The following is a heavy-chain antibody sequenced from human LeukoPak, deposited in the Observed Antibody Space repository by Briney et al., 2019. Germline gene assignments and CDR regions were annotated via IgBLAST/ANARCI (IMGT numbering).Heavy chain of an antibody. Sequence: GGSLRLSCAASGFMLSSTWMHWVRQAPGKGLVWVSRINSDATNTSYADSVRGRFTISRDDAKNSLFLQMNSLRAEDTAVYYCARGPLIAAAGTWWGQGTLVTVSS. V-gene: IGHV3-74*01. CDR1: GFMLSSTW. CDR2: INSDATNT. CDR3: ARGPLIAAAGTW. D-gene: IGHD6-13*01. J-gene: IGHJ4*02.